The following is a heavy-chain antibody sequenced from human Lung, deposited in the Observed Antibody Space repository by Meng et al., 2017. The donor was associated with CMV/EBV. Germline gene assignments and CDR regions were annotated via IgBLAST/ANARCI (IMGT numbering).Heavy chain of an antibody. CDR2: IIPMSGTA. V-gene: IGHV1-69*05. D-gene: IGHD3-22*01. J-gene: IGHJ1*01. Sequence: SXXVSXKAPRGTFRSYSINWVRQSPGQGLEWMAGIIPMSGTANYAQKFQGRVAITMDESTSTAYMELSSLRSEDTAVYYCARGESSGYNGDEYFHDWGQGXLVTVSS. CDR1: RGTFRSYS. CDR3: ARGESSGYNGDEYFHD.